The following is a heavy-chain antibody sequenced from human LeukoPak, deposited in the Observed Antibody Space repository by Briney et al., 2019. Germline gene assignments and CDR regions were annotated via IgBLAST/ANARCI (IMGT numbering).Heavy chain of an antibody. Sequence: PGRSLRLSCAASGFTFSSYAMHWVRQAPGKGLEWVAVISYDGSNKYYADSVKGRFTISRDNSKNTLYLQMNSLRAEDTAVYSCAKEGSTYYDSSGYRLDYWGQGTLVTVSS. J-gene: IGHJ4*02. D-gene: IGHD3-22*01. CDR1: GFTFSSYA. V-gene: IGHV3-30*04. CDR3: AKEGSTYYDSSGYRLDY. CDR2: ISYDGSNK.